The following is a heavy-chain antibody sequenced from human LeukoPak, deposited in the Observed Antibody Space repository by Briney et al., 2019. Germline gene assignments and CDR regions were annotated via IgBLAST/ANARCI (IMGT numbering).Heavy chain of an antibody. CDR3: AKLMGYGGNPLPDDAFDI. CDR2: IWSSSSYI. Sequence: GGSLRLPCAASGFTFSTYSMNWVRQAPGKGLEWVSSIWSSSSYISYADSVKGRFTISRDNAKNSLFLQMNSLRAEDTAVYYCAKLMGYGGNPLPDDAFDIWGQGTMVTVSS. CDR1: GFTFSTYS. D-gene: IGHD4-23*01. V-gene: IGHV3-21*01. J-gene: IGHJ3*02.